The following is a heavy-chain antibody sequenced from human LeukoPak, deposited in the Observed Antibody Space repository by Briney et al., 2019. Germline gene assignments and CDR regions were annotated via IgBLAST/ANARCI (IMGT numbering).Heavy chain of an antibody. J-gene: IGHJ2*01. CDR3: ARHLQTIQKYFDL. V-gene: IGHV3-23*01. Sequence: GGSLRLSCAASGFTLTSYAMSWVRQAPGKGLEWVSTLSGSDSSTYYADSVKGRFIFSRDNSKNTLYLQMNSLRAEDTAVFYCARHLQTIQKYFDLWGRGTLVTVSS. CDR1: GFTLTSYA. D-gene: IGHD5-24*01. CDR2: LSGSDSST.